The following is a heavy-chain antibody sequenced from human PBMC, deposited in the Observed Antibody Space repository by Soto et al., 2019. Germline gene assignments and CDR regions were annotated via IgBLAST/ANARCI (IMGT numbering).Heavy chain of an antibody. V-gene: IGHV3-21*01. D-gene: IGHD5-12*01. CDR1: GFTFSSYS. CDR2: ISSSSSYI. Sequence: GGSLRLSCAASGFTFSSYSMNWVRQAPGKGLEWVSSISSSSSYIYYADSVKGRFTISRDNAKNSLYLQMNSLRAEDTAVYYCAREGSGYDYTFDYWGQGTLVTVSS. J-gene: IGHJ4*02. CDR3: AREGSGYDYTFDY.